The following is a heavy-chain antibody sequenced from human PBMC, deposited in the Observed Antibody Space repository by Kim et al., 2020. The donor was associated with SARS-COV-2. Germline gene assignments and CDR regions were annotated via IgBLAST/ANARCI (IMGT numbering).Heavy chain of an antibody. V-gene: IGHV1-18*01. CDR3: ARDLTGAYRVDV. CDR2: VSGYYDNT. Sequence: ASVKVSCKSSFFLFFFFFFIFFLPFSFPFLEWMGWVSGYYDNTNYALNLHGRVTITTVSSTSTAYMDLRSLRSDDTAVYYCARDLTGAYRVDVWGQGTTVTVSS. D-gene: IGHD1-26*01. CDR1: FFLFFFFF. J-gene: IGHJ6*02.